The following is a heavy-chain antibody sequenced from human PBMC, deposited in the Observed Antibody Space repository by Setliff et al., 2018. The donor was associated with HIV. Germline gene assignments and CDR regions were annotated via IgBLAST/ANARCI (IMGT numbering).Heavy chain of an antibody. J-gene: IGHJ4*02. CDR2: INAGDDNT. V-gene: IGHV1-3*01. Sequence: ASVKVSCKASGYTFSTNAIHWVRQAPGQGLEWMGYINAGDDNTRYSQKFQGRVTMTEDTSTDTAYMELSSLRSEDTAVYYCATDPSDGARWQQIDYWGQGTLVTVSS. CDR1: GYTFSTNA. D-gene: IGHD1-26*01. CDR3: ATDPSDGARWQQIDY.